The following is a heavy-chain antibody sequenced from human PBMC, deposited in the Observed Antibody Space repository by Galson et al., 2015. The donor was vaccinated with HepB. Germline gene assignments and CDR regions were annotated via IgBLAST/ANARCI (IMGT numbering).Heavy chain of an antibody. J-gene: IGHJ5*02. CDR1: GFTFSGSA. CDR3: TRAVYSSGWYYWFDP. CDR2: IRSKANSYAT. Sequence: SLRLSCAASGFTFSGSAMHWVRQASGKGLEWVGRIRSKANSYATAYAASVKGRFTISRDDSKNTAYLQMNSLKTEDTAVYYCTRAVYSSGWYYWFDPWGQGTLVTVSS. D-gene: IGHD6-19*01. V-gene: IGHV3-73*01.